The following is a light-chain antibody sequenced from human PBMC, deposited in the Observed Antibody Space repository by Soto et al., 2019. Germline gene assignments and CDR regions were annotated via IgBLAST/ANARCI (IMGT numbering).Light chain of an antibody. CDR1: SSDVGGYNY. CDR3: SSYTSNDTYV. Sequence: QSVQTQPASVSGAPGQSIAISCTGTSSDVGGYNYVSWYQQHPGKAPKLMIHDVSNRPSGVSNRFSGSKSGNTAPLTISGLQTDDEADYYCSSYTSNDTYVFGTGTKVTVL. V-gene: IGLV2-14*01. CDR2: DVS. J-gene: IGLJ1*01.